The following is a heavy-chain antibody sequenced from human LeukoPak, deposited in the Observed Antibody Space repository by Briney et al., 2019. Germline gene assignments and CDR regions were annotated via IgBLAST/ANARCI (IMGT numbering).Heavy chain of an antibody. CDR2: INPSGGST. Sequence: ASVKVSCKASGYTFTSYYMHWVRQAPGQGLEWMGIINPSGGSTSYAQKFQGRVTMTRDMSTSTVYMELSSLRSEDTAVYYCAREDSFHCFDNWGQGTLVTVSS. CDR3: AREDSFHCFDN. J-gene: IGHJ4*02. CDR1: GYTFTSYY. D-gene: IGHD3-16*01. V-gene: IGHV1-46*01.